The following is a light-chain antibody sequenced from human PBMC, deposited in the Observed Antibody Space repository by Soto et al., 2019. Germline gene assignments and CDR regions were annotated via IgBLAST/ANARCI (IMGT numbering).Light chain of an antibody. V-gene: IGKV3-11*01. J-gene: IGKJ1*01. CDR3: QQHSNWPRT. Sequence: EIVLTQSPATLSLSPGERATLSCRASQSVSSYLAWYQQKPGQAPGLLIYNASNRATGIPARFSGSGSGTDFTLTISSLETEDFAVYYCQQHSNWPRTFGQGTKV. CDR2: NAS. CDR1: QSVSSY.